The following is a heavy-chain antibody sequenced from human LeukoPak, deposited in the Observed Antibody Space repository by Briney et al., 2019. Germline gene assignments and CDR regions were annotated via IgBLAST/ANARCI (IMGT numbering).Heavy chain of an antibody. J-gene: IGHJ4*02. CDR1: GGTFSSYA. Sequence: GASVKVSCKASGGTFSSYAISWVRQAPGQGLEWMGGIIPIFGTANYAQKFQGRVTITTDESTSTAYMELSSLRSEDTAVYYCASPGPYDFWSGYNDYWGQGTLVTVSS. V-gene: IGHV1-69*05. D-gene: IGHD3-3*01. CDR2: IIPIFGTA. CDR3: ASPGPYDFWSGYNDY.